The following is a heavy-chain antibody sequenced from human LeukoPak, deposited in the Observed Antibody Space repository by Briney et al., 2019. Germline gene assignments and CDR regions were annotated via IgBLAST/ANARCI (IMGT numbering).Heavy chain of an antibody. CDR1: GGSLSGYY. CDR2: INHSGST. J-gene: IGHJ6*02. D-gene: IGHD3-10*01. V-gene: IGHV4-34*01. CDR3: ENGITMARRGMDV. Sequence: SETLSLPCAVYGGSLSGYYWSWIRQPPGGALEWIGEINHSGSTNYNPSLKSRVTISVDTSKNQFSLKLSSVTAADTAVYYCENGITMARRGMDVWGQGTTVTVSS.